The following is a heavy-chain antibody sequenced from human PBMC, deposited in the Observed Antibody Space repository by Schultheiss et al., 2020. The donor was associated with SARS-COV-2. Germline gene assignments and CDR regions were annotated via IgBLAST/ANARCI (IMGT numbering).Heavy chain of an antibody. CDR2: IYYSGST. CDR1: GGSFSGYY. Sequence: GSLRLSCAVYGGSFSGYYWSWIRQPPGKGLEWIGYIYYSGSTNYNPSLKSRVTISVDTSKNQFSLKLSSVTAADTAVYYCASGYSYGLWGYFDYWGQGTLVTVSS. J-gene: IGHJ4*02. D-gene: IGHD5-18*01. CDR3: ASGYSYGLWGYFDY. V-gene: IGHV4-59*08.